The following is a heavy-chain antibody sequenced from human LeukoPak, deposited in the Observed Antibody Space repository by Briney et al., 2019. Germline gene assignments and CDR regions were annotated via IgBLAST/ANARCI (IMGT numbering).Heavy chain of an antibody. CDR2: ISAYNGNT. D-gene: IGHD5-24*01. CDR1: GYTFTSYG. CDR3: ARVERWLQFYYFDY. Sequence: ASVKVSCKASGYTFTSYGISWVLQAPGQGLEWMGWISAYNGNTNYAQKLQGRVTMTTDTSTSTAYMELRSLRSDDTAVYYCARVERWLQFYYFDYWGQGTLVTVSS. V-gene: IGHV1-18*01. J-gene: IGHJ4*02.